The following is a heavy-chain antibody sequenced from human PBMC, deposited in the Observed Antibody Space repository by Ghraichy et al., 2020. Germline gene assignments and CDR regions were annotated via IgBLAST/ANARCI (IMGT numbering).Heavy chain of an antibody. CDR1: GFTFSSYD. CDR3: ARESKGLSGSYDAFDI. V-gene: IGHV3-13*01. J-gene: IGHJ3*02. Sequence: LSLTCAASGFTFSSYDMHWVRQATGKGLEWVSAIGTAGDTYYPGSVKGRFTISRENAKNSLYLQMNSLRAGDTAVYYCARESKGLSGSYDAFDIWGQGTMVTVSS. CDR2: IGTAGDT. D-gene: IGHD1-26*01.